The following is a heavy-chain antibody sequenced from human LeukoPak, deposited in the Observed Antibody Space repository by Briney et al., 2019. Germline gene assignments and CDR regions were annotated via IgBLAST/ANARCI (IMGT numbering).Heavy chain of an antibody. J-gene: IGHJ4*02. Sequence: GGSLRLSCAASGFTFSNYVMTWVRQAPGKGLEWLSTLSATGSDTYYADSVKGRFSISRDNSKNTLYLQMSGLRAEDTALYYCVQNRPNGDVVLDYWGQGTLVTVS. CDR1: GFTFSNYV. D-gene: IGHD2-8*01. CDR2: LSATGSDT. V-gene: IGHV3-23*01. CDR3: VQNRPNGDVVLDY.